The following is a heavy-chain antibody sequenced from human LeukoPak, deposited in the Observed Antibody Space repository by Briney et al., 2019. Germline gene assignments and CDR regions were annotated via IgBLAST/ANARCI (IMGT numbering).Heavy chain of an antibody. Sequence: SVKVSCKASGGTFSSYAISWVRQAPGQGLEWMGGIIPIFGTANYAQKFQGRVTITADKSTSTAYMELSSLRSEDTAVYYCARVFSSGWSEDIWGQGTMVIVSS. D-gene: IGHD6-19*01. J-gene: IGHJ3*02. CDR1: GGTFSSYA. CDR2: IIPIFGTA. V-gene: IGHV1-69*06. CDR3: ARVFSSGWSEDI.